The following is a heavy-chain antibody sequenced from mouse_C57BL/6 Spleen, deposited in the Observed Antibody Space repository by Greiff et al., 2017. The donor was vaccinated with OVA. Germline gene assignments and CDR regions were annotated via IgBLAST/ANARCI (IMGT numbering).Heavy chain of an antibody. Sequence: EVKLQQSGPELVKPGASVKISCKASGYTFTDYYMNWVKQSHGKSLEWIGDINPNNGGTSYNQKFKGKATLTVDKSSSTAYMELRSLTSEDSAVYYCARKLGRGGAMDYWGQGTSVTVSS. CDR1: GYTFTDYY. D-gene: IGHD4-1*01. V-gene: IGHV1-26*01. CDR2: INPNNGGT. J-gene: IGHJ4*01. CDR3: ARKLGRGGAMDY.